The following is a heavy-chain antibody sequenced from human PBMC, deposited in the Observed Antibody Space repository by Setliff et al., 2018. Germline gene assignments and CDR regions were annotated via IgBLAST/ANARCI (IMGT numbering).Heavy chain of an antibody. J-gene: IGHJ4*02. Sequence: PSETLSLTCTVSGYSISSGYYWGWIRQPPGKGLEWIGSIYHSGSTYYNPSLKSRVTISVETPKNQFSLRLSSVTAADTAVYYCASEDYWGQGTLVTVSS. CDR2: IYHSGST. CDR1: GYSISSGYY. V-gene: IGHV4-38-2*02. CDR3: ASEDY.